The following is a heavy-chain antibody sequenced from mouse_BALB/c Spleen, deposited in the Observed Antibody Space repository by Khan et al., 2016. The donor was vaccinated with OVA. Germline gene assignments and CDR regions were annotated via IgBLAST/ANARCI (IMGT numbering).Heavy chain of an antibody. CDR2: INPNIGET. Sequence: EVQLQQSGPELVKPGASVKISCKASGYSFTGYFMNWVMQSHGKSLEWIGRINPNIGETFYNQQFKGKATLTVDESSSTAHMELRSLASEDSAVYYCARIYGSDFDYWGQGTPLTVSS. CDR1: GYSFTGYF. J-gene: IGHJ2*01. D-gene: IGHD1-1*01. V-gene: IGHV1-20*02. CDR3: ARIYGSDFDY.